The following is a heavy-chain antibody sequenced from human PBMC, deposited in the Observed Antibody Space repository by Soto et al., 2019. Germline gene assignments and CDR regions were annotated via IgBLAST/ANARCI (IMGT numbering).Heavy chain of an antibody. CDR3: ARDLPRSRYYYYYGMDV. D-gene: IGHD3-10*01. Sequence: GGSLRLSCTASGFTFGDYAMSWFRQAPGKGLEWVAVISYDGSNKYYADSVKGRFTISRDNSKNTLYLQMNSLRAEDTAVYYCARDLPRSRYYYYYGMDVWGQGTTVTVSS. J-gene: IGHJ6*02. CDR1: GFTFGDYA. CDR2: ISYDGSNK. V-gene: IGHV3-30-3*01.